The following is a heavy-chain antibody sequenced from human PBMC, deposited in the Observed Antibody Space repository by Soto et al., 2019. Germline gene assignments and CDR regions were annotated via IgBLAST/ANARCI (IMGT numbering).Heavy chain of an antibody. D-gene: IGHD5-12*01. V-gene: IGHV3-7*05. CDR3: ARVGYSGYDDFDY. J-gene: IGHJ4*02. CDR2: IKQDGSEK. Sequence: VQLVESGGGLVQPGGSLRLSCAASGFTFSSYWMSWVRQAPGKGLEWVANIKQDGSEKYYVDSVKGRFTISRDNAKNSLYLQMNSLRAEDTAVYYCARVGYSGYDDFDYWGQGTLVTVSS. CDR1: GFTFSSYW.